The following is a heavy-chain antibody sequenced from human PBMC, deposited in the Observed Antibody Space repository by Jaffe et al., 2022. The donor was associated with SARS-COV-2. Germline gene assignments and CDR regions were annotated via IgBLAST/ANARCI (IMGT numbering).Heavy chain of an antibody. CDR3: AKDEVKGWIDYYYGMDV. V-gene: IGHV3-23*01. Sequence: EVQLLESGGGLVQPGGSLRLSCAASGFTFSSYAMSWVRQAPGKGLEWVSAISGSGGSTYYADSVKGRFTISRDNSKNTLYLQMNSLRAEDTAVYYCAKDEVKGWIDYYYGMDVWGQGTTVTVSS. D-gene: IGHD2-15*01. CDR2: ISGSGGST. CDR1: GFTFSSYA. J-gene: IGHJ6*02.